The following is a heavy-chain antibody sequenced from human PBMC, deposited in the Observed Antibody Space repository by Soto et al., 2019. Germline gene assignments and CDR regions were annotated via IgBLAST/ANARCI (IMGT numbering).Heavy chain of an antibody. V-gene: IGHV4-31*03. Sequence: KPSETLSLTCTVSGDSITSGGYYWSWLRQPPGKGLEWIGYIYHSGGASYNPSLRGRAVISIDTSKNQFSLRLNAVTAADTATYYCARDYYGAGSKYYYYGMEVWGQGTRVTVSS. D-gene: IGHD3-10*01. CDR2: IYHSGGA. CDR3: ARDYYGAGSKYYYYGMEV. J-gene: IGHJ6*02. CDR1: GDSITSGGYY.